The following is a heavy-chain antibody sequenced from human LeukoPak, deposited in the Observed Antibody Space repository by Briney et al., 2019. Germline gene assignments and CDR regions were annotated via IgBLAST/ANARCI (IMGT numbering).Heavy chain of an antibody. CDR2: SRNKASGYST. D-gene: IGHD2-15*01. V-gene: IGHV3-72*01. CDR1: GFTLRDHY. J-gene: IGHJ2*01. Sequence: GGSLRLSCATAGFTLRDHYMDWVRQAPGKGLEWVGRSRNKASGYSTAYAASVEGRFTISRDDIKNLLYLQMNSLKDEDTAVYYCVLVASSYHWGRGTLVSVSS. CDR3: VLVASSYH.